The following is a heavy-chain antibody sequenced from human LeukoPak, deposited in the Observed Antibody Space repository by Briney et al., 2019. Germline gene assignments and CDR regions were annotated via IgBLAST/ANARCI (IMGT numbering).Heavy chain of an antibody. J-gene: IGHJ5*02. Sequence: GASVKVSCKASGYTFTGYYMHWVRQAPGQGLEWMGWINPNSGGTNYARKFQGRVTMTRDTSISTAYMELSRLRSDDTAVYYCARRIAAAGTSWFDPWGQGTLVTVSS. CDR3: ARRIAAAGTSWFDP. D-gene: IGHD6-13*01. CDR2: INPNSGGT. CDR1: GYTFTGYY. V-gene: IGHV1-2*02.